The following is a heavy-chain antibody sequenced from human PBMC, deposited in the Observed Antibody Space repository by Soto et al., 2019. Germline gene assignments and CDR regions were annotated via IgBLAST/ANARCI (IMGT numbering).Heavy chain of an antibody. Sequence: SVKVSCKASGGTFSSYAISWVRQAPGQGLEWMGGIIPIFGTANYAQKFQGRVTITADESTSTAYMELSSLRSEDTAVYYCASSQDTIFGVLIPPYGMDVWGQGTTVTVSS. V-gene: IGHV1-69*13. CDR3: ASSQDTIFGVLIPPYGMDV. CDR1: GGTFSSYA. J-gene: IGHJ6*02. D-gene: IGHD3-3*01. CDR2: IIPIFGTA.